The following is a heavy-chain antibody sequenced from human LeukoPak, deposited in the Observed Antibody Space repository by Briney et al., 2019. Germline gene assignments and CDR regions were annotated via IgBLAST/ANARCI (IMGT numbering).Heavy chain of an antibody. CDR1: GFTFNRCW. J-gene: IGHJ1*01. CDR2: INPDGRDT. D-gene: IGHD2-21*02. V-gene: IGHV3-7*01. CDR3: TSWGDTTAEYFQR. Sequence: GPLRLSCVVSGFTFNRCWMNWVRQAPGKGLEWVAHINPDGRDTYYVDSVKGRFTISRDNAQNLMYLQMNSLRVEDTAVYYCTSWGDTTAEYFQRWGQGTLVTVSS.